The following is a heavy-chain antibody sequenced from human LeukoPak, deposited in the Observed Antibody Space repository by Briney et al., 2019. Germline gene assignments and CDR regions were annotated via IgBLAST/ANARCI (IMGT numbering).Heavy chain of an antibody. CDR2: TYYRSKWYN. Sequence: SQTLSLTCAISGGSVSSNSAAWNWIRQSPSRGLEWLGRTYYRSKWYNDYAVSVKGRIAINPDTSKNQFSLQLNSVTPEDTAVYYCARAKGRSPLFDYWGQGTLVTVSS. V-gene: IGHV6-1*01. J-gene: IGHJ4*02. CDR1: GGSVSSNSAA. CDR3: ARAKGRSPLFDY. D-gene: IGHD6-13*01.